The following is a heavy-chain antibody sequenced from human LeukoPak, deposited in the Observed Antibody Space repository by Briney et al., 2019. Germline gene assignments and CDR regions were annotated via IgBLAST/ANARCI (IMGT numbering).Heavy chain of an antibody. J-gene: IGHJ4*02. CDR1: GFTFSSYG. V-gene: IGHV3-30*18. CDR2: ISYDGSNK. CDR3: AKAKNYGDYYY. Sequence: GGSLRLSCAASGFTFSSYGMHWVRQAPGKGLEWVAVISYDGSNKYYADSVKGRFTISRDNSKNTLYLQMNSLRAEDTAVYYCAKAKNYGDYYYWGQGTLVTVSS. D-gene: IGHD4-17*01.